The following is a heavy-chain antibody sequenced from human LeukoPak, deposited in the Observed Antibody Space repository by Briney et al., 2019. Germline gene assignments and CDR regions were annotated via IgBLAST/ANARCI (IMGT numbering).Heavy chain of an antibody. D-gene: IGHD2-2*01. CDR2: FDPEDGET. CDR1: GYTLTELS. V-gene: IGHV1-24*01. CDR3: ATDGPALGYCSSTSCPFDI. Sequence: ASVKVSCKVSGYTLTELSMHWVRQAPGKGLEWMGGFDPEDGETIYAQKFQGRVTMTEDTSTDTAYMELSSLRSEDTAVYYCATDGPALGYCSSTSCPFDIWGQGTMVTVSS. J-gene: IGHJ3*02.